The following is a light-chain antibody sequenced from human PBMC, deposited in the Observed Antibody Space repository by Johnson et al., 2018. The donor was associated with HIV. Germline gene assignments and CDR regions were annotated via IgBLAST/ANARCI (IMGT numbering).Light chain of an antibody. J-gene: IGLJ1*01. V-gene: IGLV1-51*02. CDR1: SSNIGNNY. Sequence: QSVLTQPPSVSAAPGQKVTISCSGSSSNIGNNYVSWYQQLPGTAPKLLIYENNKRPSGIPDRFSASKSGTSATLGITGLQTGDEADYYCGTWDSSLSAPVFETGTKVTVL. CDR3: GTWDSSLSAPV. CDR2: ENN.